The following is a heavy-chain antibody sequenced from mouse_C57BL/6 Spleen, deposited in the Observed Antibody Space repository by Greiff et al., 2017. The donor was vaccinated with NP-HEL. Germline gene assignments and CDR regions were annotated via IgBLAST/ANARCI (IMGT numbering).Heavy chain of an antibody. V-gene: IGHV10-1*01. CDR1: GFSFNTYA. CDR3: VRSPGPYYFDY. J-gene: IGHJ2*01. CDR2: IRSKSNNYAT. Sequence: EVMLVESGGGLVQPKGSLKLSCAASGFSFNTYAMNWVRQAPGKGLEWVARIRSKSNNYATFYADSVKDRFTISRDDSESMLYLQMNNLKTEDTAMYYCVRSPGPYYFDYWGQGTTLTVSS.